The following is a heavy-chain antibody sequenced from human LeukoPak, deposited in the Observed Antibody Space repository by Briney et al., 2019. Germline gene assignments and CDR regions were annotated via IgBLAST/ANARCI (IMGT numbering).Heavy chain of an antibody. CDR3: AKDRLAAAGKVLWFDP. Sequence: GGSLRLSCAASGFTFSSYSMNWVRQAPGKGLEWVSAISGSGGSTYYADSVKGRFTISRDNSKNTLYLQMNSLRAEDTAVYYYAKDRLAAAGKVLWFDPWGQGTLVTVSS. CDR2: ISGSGGST. J-gene: IGHJ5*02. CDR1: GFTFSSYS. D-gene: IGHD6-13*01. V-gene: IGHV3-23*01.